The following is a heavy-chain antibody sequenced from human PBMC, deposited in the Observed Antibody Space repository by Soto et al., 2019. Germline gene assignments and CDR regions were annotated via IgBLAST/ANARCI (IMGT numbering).Heavy chain of an antibody. CDR3: ARRSSGWPYSGMDV. CDR1: GYTFIINW. CDR2: IYPGDSET. J-gene: IGHJ6*02. V-gene: IGHV5-51*01. Sequence: GESLKISCKASGYTFIINWIAWVRQVPGKGLEWMGIIYPGDSETKYSPSFRGQVTISVDKSITTAYLQWSSLKASDTAMYYCARRSSGWPYSGMDVWGQGTTVTVS. D-gene: IGHD6-19*01.